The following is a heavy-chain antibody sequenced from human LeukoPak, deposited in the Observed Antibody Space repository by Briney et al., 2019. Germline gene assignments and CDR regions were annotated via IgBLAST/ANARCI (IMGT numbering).Heavy chain of an antibody. J-gene: IGHJ4*02. Sequence: GGSLRLSCAASGFTFSSYTMNWVRQAPGKGLEWVSCISSSSSYIHYADSVKGRFTISRDNAKNPLYLQMNSLRAEDTAVYYCAKDYCSGGSCYAHMFDYWGQGALVTVSS. CDR1: GFTFSSYT. D-gene: IGHD2-15*01. V-gene: IGHV3-21*04. CDR3: AKDYCSGGSCYAHMFDY. CDR2: ISSSSSYI.